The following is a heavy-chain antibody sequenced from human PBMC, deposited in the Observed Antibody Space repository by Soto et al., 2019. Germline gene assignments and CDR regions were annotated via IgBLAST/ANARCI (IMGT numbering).Heavy chain of an antibody. Sequence: SETLSLTCAVYGGSFSGYYWSWIRQPPGKGLEWIGEINHSGSTNYNPSLKSRVTISVDTSKNQFSLKLSSVTAADTAVYYCARTYGSGSYQRRWFDPWGQGTLVTVSS. J-gene: IGHJ5*02. D-gene: IGHD3-10*01. CDR2: INHSGST. CDR1: GGSFSGYY. CDR3: ARTYGSGSYQRRWFDP. V-gene: IGHV4-34*01.